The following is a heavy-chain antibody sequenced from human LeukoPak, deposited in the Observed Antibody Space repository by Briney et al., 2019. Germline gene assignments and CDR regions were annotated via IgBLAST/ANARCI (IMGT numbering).Heavy chain of an antibody. D-gene: IGHD2-21*02. J-gene: IGHJ4*02. V-gene: IGHV3-74*01. CDR1: GFTFSSYW. CDR2: NNSEWRRT. Sequence: GGSLRLSCAASGFTFSSYWMHSVREARGKGLVRVSRNNSEWRRTSYADSVKGRFTICRDDAKHTVYLQLNSLRDDDTVVYYCARDSLYCGGHCYLDFWGKGTLVTVSS. CDR3: ARDSLYCGGHCYLDF.